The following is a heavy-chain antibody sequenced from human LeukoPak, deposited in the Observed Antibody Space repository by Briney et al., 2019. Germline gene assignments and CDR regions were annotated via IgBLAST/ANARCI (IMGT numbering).Heavy chain of an antibody. CDR3: ARGPSELSLYSSGFDY. CDR1: GYTFTGYY. CDR2: MNPNSGNT. Sequence: GASVKVSCKASGYTFTGYYMHWVRQAPGQGLEWMGWMNPNSGNTGYAQKFQGRVTITRSTSISTAYMELSSLRSEDTAVYYCARGPSELSLYSSGFDYWGQGTLVTVSS. J-gene: IGHJ4*02. V-gene: IGHV1-8*03. D-gene: IGHD3-16*02.